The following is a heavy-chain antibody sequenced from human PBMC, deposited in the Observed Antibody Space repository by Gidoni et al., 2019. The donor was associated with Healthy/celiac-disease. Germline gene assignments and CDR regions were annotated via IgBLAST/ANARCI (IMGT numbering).Heavy chain of an antibody. J-gene: IGHJ4*02. CDR2: ISSSSSTI. CDR3: ARGYDSSGYSTFY. V-gene: IGHV3-48*01. Sequence: EVQLVESGGGLVQPGGSLRLSCAASGFTFSSYSMNWVRQAPGKGLEWVSYISSSSSTIYYADSVKGRFTISRDNAKNSLYLQMNSLRAEDTAVYYCARGYDSSGYSTFYWGQGTLVTVSS. D-gene: IGHD3-22*01. CDR1: GFTFSSYS.